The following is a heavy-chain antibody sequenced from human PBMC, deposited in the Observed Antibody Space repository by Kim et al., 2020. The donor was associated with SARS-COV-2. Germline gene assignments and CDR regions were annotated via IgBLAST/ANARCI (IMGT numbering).Heavy chain of an antibody. V-gene: IGHV3-15*01. D-gene: IGHD3-22*01. CDR1: GFTFSNAW. CDR2: IKSKTDGGTT. J-gene: IGHJ4*02. Sequence: GGSLRLSCAASGFTFSNAWMSWVRQAPGKGLEWVGRIKSKTDGGTTDYAAPVKGRFTISRDDSKNTLYLQMNSLKTEDTAVYYCLFSAYYYDSSGYSSRYYFDYWGQGTLVTVSS. CDR3: LFSAYYYDSSGYSSRYYFDY.